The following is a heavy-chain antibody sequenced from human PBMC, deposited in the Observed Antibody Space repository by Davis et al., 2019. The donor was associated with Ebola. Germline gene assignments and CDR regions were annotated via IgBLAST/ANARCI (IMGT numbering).Heavy chain of an antibody. V-gene: IGHV3-7*03. CDR1: GFTFSSYW. D-gene: IGHD3-10*01. CDR3: VRTIVVPYYFDY. CDR2: IKQDGSEK. J-gene: IGHJ4*02. Sequence: PGGSLRLSCAASGFTFSSYWMSWVRQAPGKGLEWVANIKQDGSEKYYVDSVKGRFTISRDNAKNSLYLQMNSLRTEDTAVYYCVRTIVVPYYFDYWGQGTLVTVSS.